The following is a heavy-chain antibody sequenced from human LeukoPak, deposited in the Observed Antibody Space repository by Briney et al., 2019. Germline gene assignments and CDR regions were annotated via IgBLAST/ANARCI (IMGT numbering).Heavy chain of an antibody. CDR3: ARAGTGDGGNFHY. Sequence: PSETLSLTCTVSGGSISSYYWSWIRQPPGKGLEWIGYIYYSGSTSYNPYLKSRVTISVDTSKNQFSLRLSSVTAADTAVYYCARAGTGDGGNFHYWGQGTLVTVSS. CDR2: IYYSGST. J-gene: IGHJ4*02. V-gene: IGHV4-59*01. D-gene: IGHD1-26*01. CDR1: GGSISSYY.